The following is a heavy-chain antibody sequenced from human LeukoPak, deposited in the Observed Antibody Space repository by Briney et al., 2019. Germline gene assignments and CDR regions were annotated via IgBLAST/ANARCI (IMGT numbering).Heavy chain of an antibody. CDR2: IWYDGSDK. CDR1: GFTLSDYG. V-gene: IGHV3-30*02. CDR3: AKDRLVPGSVLDY. J-gene: IGHJ4*02. D-gene: IGHD6-19*01. Sequence: PGGSLRLSCAASGFTLSDYGMHWVRQAPGKGLEWVAFIWYDGSDKYYADSVRGRFTISRDNSKNTLYLQMNSLRVEDTAVYYCAKDRLVPGSVLDYGGQGTLVTVSS.